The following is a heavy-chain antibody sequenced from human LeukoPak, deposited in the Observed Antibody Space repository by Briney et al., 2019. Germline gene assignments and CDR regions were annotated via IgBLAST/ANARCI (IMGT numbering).Heavy chain of an antibody. J-gene: IGHJ4*02. CDR2: ISYDTSNK. Sequence: GGSLRLSCTASGFTFTSYAMHWVRQAPGKGLEWVAIISYDTSNKYYADSVKGRFTISRDNAKNSLYLQMNSLRAEDMALYYCAKGASAYYFDYWGQGTLVTVSS. V-gene: IGHV3-30*04. CDR3: AKGASAYYFDY. CDR1: GFTFTSYA.